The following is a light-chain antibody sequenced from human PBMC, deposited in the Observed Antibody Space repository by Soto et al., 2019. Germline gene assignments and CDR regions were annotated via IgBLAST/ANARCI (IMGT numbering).Light chain of an antibody. CDR3: QQYGSSHT. CDR1: ESVVSSY. V-gene: IGKV3-20*01. CDR2: GAS. Sequence: EILLTQSPGSLSLSPGERATLSCRASESVVSSYVAWYQQTPGQAPRLLIYGASSRAIGIPDRFSGSVSGSDFILTINRLEPEDFAVYYCQQYGSSHTFGQGTRLEIK. J-gene: IGKJ5*01.